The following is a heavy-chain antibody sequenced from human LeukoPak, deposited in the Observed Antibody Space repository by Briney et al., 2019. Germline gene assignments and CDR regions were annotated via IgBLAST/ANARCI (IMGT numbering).Heavy chain of an antibody. CDR2: ISGSGDAT. J-gene: IGHJ4*02. V-gene: IGHV3-23*01. D-gene: IGHD2-2*01. Sequence: GGSLRLSCAASGFTFSTFAMNWVRQAPGEGLEWVSAISGSGDATYFGDSVKGRFTISRDNSKNTLYLQMNSLRAEDTAVYYCAKSGPYCSSTSCNYFDYWGQGTLVTVSS. CDR3: AKSGPYCSSTSCNYFDY. CDR1: GFTFSTFA.